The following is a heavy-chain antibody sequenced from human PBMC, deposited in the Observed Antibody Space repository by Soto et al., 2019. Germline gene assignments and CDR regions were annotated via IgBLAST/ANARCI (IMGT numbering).Heavy chain of an antibody. CDR2: MNPNSGNT. Sequence: GASVKVSCKASGYTFTSYDINWVRQATGQGLEWMGWMNPNSGNTGYAQKFQGRVTMTRNTSISTAYMELSSLRSEDTAVYYCVRGGIVLMVYERWIDYWGQGTLVTVSS. CDR1: GYTFTSYD. D-gene: IGHD2-8*01. J-gene: IGHJ4*02. V-gene: IGHV1-8*01. CDR3: VRGGIVLMVYERWIDY.